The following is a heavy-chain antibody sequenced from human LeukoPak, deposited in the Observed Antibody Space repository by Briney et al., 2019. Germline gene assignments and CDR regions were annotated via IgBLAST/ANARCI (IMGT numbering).Heavy chain of an antibody. CDR1: GGSFSGYY. CDR3: ARMGLRPTYYYYYMDV. V-gene: IGHV4-34*01. CDR2: INHSGST. Sequence: PSETRSLTCAVYGGSFSGYYWSWIRQPPGKGLEWIGEINHSGSTNYNPSLKSRVTISVDTSKNQFSLKLSSVTAADTAVYYCARMGLRPTYYYYYMDVWGKGTTVTVSS. J-gene: IGHJ6*03. D-gene: IGHD5-12*01.